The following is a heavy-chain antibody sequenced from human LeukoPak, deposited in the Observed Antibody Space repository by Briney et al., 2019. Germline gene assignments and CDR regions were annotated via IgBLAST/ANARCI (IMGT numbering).Heavy chain of an antibody. CDR1: GYTFTSYD. CDR3: ARDGSGSYYRFPDY. Sequence: ASVKVPCKASGYTFTSYDISWVRQAPGQGLEWMGWISAYNGNTNYAQKLQGRVTMTTDTSTSTAYMELRSLRSDDTAVYYCARDGSGSYYRFPDYWGQGTLVTVSS. D-gene: IGHD1-26*01. V-gene: IGHV1-18*01. CDR2: ISAYNGNT. J-gene: IGHJ4*02.